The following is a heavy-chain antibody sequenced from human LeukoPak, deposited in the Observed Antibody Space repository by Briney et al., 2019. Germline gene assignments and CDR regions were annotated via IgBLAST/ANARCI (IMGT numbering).Heavy chain of an antibody. D-gene: IGHD1-26*01. V-gene: IGHV3-23*01. CDR2: ISGSGGST. J-gene: IGHJ4*02. Sequence: GGSLRLSCAASGFTFSSYAMSWVRQAPGEGLEWVSAISGSGGSTYYADSVKGRFTISRDNSKNTLYLQMNSLRAEDTAVYYCAKDPNSGSYYPYYFDYWGQGTLVTVSS. CDR3: AKDPNSGSYYPYYFDY. CDR1: GFTFSSYA.